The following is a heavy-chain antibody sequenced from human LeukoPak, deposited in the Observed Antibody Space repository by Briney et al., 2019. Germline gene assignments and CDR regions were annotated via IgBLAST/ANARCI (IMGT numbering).Heavy chain of an antibody. CDR3: ARDAVHDYGDYSDY. D-gene: IGHD4-17*01. V-gene: IGHV3-7*03. Sequence: PGGSLRLSCAASGFTFSSYWMSWVRQAPGKGLEWVANIKQDGSEKYYVDSVKGRFTISRDNAKNSLYLQMSSLRAEDTAVYYCARDAVHDYGDYSDYWGQGTLVTVSS. J-gene: IGHJ4*02. CDR1: GFTFSSYW. CDR2: IKQDGSEK.